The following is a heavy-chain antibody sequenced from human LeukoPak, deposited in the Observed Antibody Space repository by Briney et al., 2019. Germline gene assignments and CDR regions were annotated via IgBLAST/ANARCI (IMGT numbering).Heavy chain of an antibody. V-gene: IGHV4-59*01. CDR1: GGSISTYY. D-gene: IGHD5-12*01. Sequence: SSETLSLTCTVSGGSISTYYWSWIRQPPGRGLEWIGYVYRSGSTSYNPSLKSRVSISVDTSKNQFSLKLSSLTAADTALYYCARTIRAFRGYDHWYFDLWGRGTLVSVSS. CDR2: VYRSGST. J-gene: IGHJ2*01. CDR3: ARTIRAFRGYDHWYFDL.